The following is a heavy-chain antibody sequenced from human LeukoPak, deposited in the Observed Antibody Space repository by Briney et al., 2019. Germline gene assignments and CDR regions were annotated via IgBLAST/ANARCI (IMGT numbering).Heavy chain of an antibody. Sequence: TSETLSLTCTVSGGSISSYYWSWIRQPPGKGLEWIGYIYYSGSTNYNPSLKSRVTISVDTSKNQFSLKLSSVTAADTAVYYCARVRPVVAAIDYWGQGTLVTVSS. CDR2: IYYSGST. CDR3: ARVRPVVAAIDY. CDR1: GGSISSYY. D-gene: IGHD2-15*01. J-gene: IGHJ4*02. V-gene: IGHV4-59*01.